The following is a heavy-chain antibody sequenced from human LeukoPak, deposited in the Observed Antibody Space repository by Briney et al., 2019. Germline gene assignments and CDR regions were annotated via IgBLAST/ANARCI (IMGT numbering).Heavy chain of an antibody. CDR1: AFAFSSYW. CDR2: IHPDAYEK. Sequence: GESLRLSCAGSAFAFSSYWMSWVRQRPGKGLEWVASIHPDAYEKKYLASVNGRFTISRDNTKNSLFLQMNSLRAEDTAVYYCARLFGGVTTFDYWGQGTLVSVSS. CDR3: ARLFGGVTTFDY. J-gene: IGHJ4*02. V-gene: IGHV3-7*01. D-gene: IGHD4-17*01.